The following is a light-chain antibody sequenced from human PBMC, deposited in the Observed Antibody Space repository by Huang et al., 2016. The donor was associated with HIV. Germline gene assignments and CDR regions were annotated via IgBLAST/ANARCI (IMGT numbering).Light chain of an antibody. Sequence: EIVMTQSPATLSVSPGQRVTLSCSANRSVSTNLAWYQQRHGQAPRLLIYGSSTRAPGIPARFSGSGSGTDFSLTISSLQSEDVALYYCHQYNNWLLSFGGGTRV. CDR2: GSS. V-gene: IGKV3-15*01. CDR1: RSVSTN. CDR3: HQYNNWLLS. J-gene: IGKJ4*01.